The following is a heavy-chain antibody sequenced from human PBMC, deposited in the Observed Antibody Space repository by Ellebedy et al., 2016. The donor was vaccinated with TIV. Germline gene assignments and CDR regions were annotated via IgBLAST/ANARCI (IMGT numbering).Heavy chain of an antibody. Sequence: SETLSLTXTVSGGSVSSGSYYWSWIRQPPGKGLEWIAYIDDSGSTNYNPSLKSRLTISVDTSKNQFSLKLSSVTAADTAVYYCARLGVIDRYFDHWGQGTLVTVSS. CDR1: GGSVSSGSYY. J-gene: IGHJ4*02. CDR3: ARLGVIDRYFDH. CDR2: IDDSGST. D-gene: IGHD3-16*02. V-gene: IGHV4-61*01.